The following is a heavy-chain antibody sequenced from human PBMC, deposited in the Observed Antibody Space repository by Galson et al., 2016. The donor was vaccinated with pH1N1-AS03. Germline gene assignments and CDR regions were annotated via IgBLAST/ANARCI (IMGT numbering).Heavy chain of an antibody. J-gene: IGHJ2*01. CDR1: GGSINISPYN. CDR2: VSFSGIT. CDR3: ARQAEGRMLTLRHRYFDF. V-gene: IGHV4-39*01. Sequence: SETLSLTCSVSGGSINISPYNWGWIRQSPGKGLEWLGSVSFSGITYYNPSLKSRVSTSMDPSENQISLTLSSVTATDTAVYYCARQAEGRMLTLRHRYFDFWGRGIRVTVSS. D-gene: IGHD1-14*01.